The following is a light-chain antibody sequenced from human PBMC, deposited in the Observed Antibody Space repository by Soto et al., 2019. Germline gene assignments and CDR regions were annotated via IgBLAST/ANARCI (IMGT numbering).Light chain of an antibody. CDR2: DVT. Sequence: QSALTQPRSVSGAPGQSVTISCSGTSSEVGGYNYVSWYQQYPGAAPKLMIYDVTMRPSGVPYRFSGSKSGNTASLTISGLQAEDEADYYCCSYAGSYTFYVFRGGTKVTVL. J-gene: IGLJ1*01. CDR3: CSYAGSYTFYV. CDR1: SSEVGGYNY. V-gene: IGLV2-11*01.